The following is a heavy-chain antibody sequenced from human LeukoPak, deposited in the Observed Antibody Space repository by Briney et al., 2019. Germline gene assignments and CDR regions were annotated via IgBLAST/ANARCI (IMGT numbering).Heavy chain of an antibody. CDR1: GFTFSSYW. J-gene: IGHJ4*02. D-gene: IGHD6-19*01. Sequence: GGSLRLSCAASGFTFSSYWMSWVRRAPGKGLEWVANIKQDGSEKYYVDSVKGRFTISRDNAKNSLYLQMNSLRAEDTAVYYCARDPGGSGWGRNFDYWGQGTLVTVSS. CDR2: IKQDGSEK. CDR3: ARDPGGSGWGRNFDY. V-gene: IGHV3-7*01.